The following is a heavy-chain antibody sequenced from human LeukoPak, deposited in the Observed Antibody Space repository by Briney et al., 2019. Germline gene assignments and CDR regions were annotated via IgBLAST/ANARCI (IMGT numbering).Heavy chain of an antibody. CDR2: IYYSGST. CDR1: GFTFEDYA. D-gene: IGHD6-13*01. Sequence: LRLSCTTSGFTFEDYAMHWIRQPPGKGLEWIGYIYYSGSTNYNPSLKSRVTISVDTSKNQFSLKLSSVTAADTAVYYCARGSSSWYYYYYYYMDVWGKGTTVTVSS. V-gene: IGHV4-59*01. J-gene: IGHJ6*03. CDR3: ARGSSSWYYYYYYYMDV.